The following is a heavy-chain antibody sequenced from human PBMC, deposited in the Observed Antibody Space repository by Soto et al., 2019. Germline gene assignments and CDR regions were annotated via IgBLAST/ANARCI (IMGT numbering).Heavy chain of an antibody. CDR1: GYIFTSYW. CDR2: IYPGDSDT. D-gene: IGHD6-19*01. Sequence: GESLKISFRGSGYIFTSYWIGWVRQMPGKGLEWMGIIYPGDSDTRYSPSFQGQVTISADKSISTAYLQWSSLKASDTAMYYCARGAPIEVAGSFDYWGQGTLVTVSS. V-gene: IGHV5-51*01. J-gene: IGHJ4*02. CDR3: ARGAPIEVAGSFDY.